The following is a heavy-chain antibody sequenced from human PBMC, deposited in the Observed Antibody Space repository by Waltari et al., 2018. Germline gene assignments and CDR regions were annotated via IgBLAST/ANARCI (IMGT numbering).Heavy chain of an antibody. V-gene: IGHV3-64*01. CDR2: ISSNGGST. CDR3: ARDDATEIVVLPATPDY. J-gene: IGHJ4*02. D-gene: IGHD2-2*01. CDR1: GFTFSSYA. Sequence: EVQLVESGGGLVQHGWSLRLSCAASGFTFSSYAMHWVRQAPGKGLEYVSAISSNGGSTYDANSVKGRFTISRDNSKNTLYLQMGSLRAEDMAVYYCARDDATEIVVLPATPDYWGQGTLVTVSS.